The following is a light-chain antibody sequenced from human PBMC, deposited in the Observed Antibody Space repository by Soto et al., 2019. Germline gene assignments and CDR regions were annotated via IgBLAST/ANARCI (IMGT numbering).Light chain of an antibody. CDR1: QSIRSER. Sequence: PGGRATLSCRASQSIRSERLTWYQQKPGQAPRLVIFDASNRASGMPDRFSGSGSGTEFTRTIARLEPEDFAVYYCQEYDGAPITFGLGTRLEIK. CDR3: QEYDGAPIT. CDR2: DAS. V-gene: IGKV3-20*01. J-gene: IGKJ5*01.